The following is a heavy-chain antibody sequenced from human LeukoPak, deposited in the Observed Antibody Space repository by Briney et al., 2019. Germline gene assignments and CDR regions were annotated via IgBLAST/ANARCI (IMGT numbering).Heavy chain of an antibody. Sequence: GASVKVSCKASGYTLTSYDINWVRQATGQGLEWMGWMNPNSGNSGYAQKFQGRVTITRNTSISTAYVELSSLRSEDTAVYYCARVINGYSTNWIPRVADYWGQGTLVTVSS. CDR3: ARVINGYSTNWIPRVADY. CDR1: GYTLTSYD. V-gene: IGHV1-8*03. J-gene: IGHJ4*02. CDR2: MNPNSGNS. D-gene: IGHD6-13*01.